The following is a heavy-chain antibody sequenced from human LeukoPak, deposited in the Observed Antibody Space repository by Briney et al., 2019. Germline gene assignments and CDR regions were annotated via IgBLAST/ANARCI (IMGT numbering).Heavy chain of an antibody. CDR1: GFTFSSYS. CDR3: ARDYSSGWYNWFDP. V-gene: IGHV3-21*01. J-gene: IGHJ5*02. Sequence: PGGSLRLSCAASGFTFSSYSMNWVRQAPGKGLEWVSSISSSSSYIYYADSVKGRFTISRDNAKNSLYLQMNSLRAEDTAVYYCARDYSSGWYNWFDPWGQGTLVTVSS. CDR2: ISSSSSYI. D-gene: IGHD6-19*01.